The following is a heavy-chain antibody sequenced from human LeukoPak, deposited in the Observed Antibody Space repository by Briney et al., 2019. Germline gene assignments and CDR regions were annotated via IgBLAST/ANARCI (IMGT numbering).Heavy chain of an antibody. CDR3: AKDLGTYYYDPY. V-gene: IGHV3-30*18. CDR1: GFIFSNYD. J-gene: IGHJ4*02. D-gene: IGHD3-22*01. Sequence: PGGSLRLSCAVSGFIFSNYDMHWVRQAPGKGLEWVAVISYDGSNKYYGDSVKGRFTISRDNSKNTLYLQMNSLRAEDTAVYYCAKDLGTYYYDPYWGQGTLVTVSS. CDR2: ISYDGSNK.